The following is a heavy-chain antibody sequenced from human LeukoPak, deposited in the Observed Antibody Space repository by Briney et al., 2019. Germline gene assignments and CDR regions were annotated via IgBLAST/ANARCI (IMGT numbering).Heavy chain of an antibody. V-gene: IGHV4-38-2*02. J-gene: IGHJ4*02. Sequence: SETLSLTCSVSGDSITGYYWGWIRQPPGKGLEWIGSIYHSGSTYYNPSLKSRVTISVDTSKNQFSLKLSSVTAADTAVYYCARSLFGELYYWGQGTLVTVSS. D-gene: IGHD3-10*02. CDR2: IYHSGST. CDR3: ARSLFGELYY. CDR1: GDSITGYY.